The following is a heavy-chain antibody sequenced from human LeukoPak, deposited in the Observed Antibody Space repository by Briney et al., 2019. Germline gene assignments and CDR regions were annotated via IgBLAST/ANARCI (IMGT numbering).Heavy chain of an antibody. J-gene: IGHJ4*02. Sequence: PSETLSLTCTVSGGSISSYYWSWIRQPPGKGLEWIGYIYYCGSTNYNPSLKSRVTISVDTSKNQFSLKLSSVTAADTAVYYCAGVVVAAYHREYYFDYWGQGTLSPSPQ. CDR2: IYYCGST. CDR1: GGSISSYY. D-gene: IGHD2-15*01. V-gene: IGHV4-59*01. CDR3: AGVVVAAYHREYYFDY.